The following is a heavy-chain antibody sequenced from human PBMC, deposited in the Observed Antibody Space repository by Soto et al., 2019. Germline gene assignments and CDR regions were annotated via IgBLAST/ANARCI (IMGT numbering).Heavy chain of an antibody. J-gene: IGHJ6*03. CDR2: IYYSGST. CDR3: ARAYGSGSYYNGGYYYYMDV. Sequence: PSETLSLTCTVSGGSISSYYWSWIRQPPGKGLEWIGYIYYSGSTNYNPSLKSRVTISVDTSKNQFSLKLSSVTAADTAVYYCARAYGSGSYYNGGYYYYMDVWGKGTTVTVS. D-gene: IGHD3-10*01. CDR1: GGSISSYY. V-gene: IGHV4-59*01.